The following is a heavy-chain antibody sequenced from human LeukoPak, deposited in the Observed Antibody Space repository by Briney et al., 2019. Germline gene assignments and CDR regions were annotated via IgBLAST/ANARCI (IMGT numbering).Heavy chain of an antibody. CDR3: ASRTYYGSGPDY. CDR2: IYYRGST. Sequence: SETLSLTCTVSGGSIISFHWSWIRQPPGKGLEWIGYIYYRGSTNYNPSLKGRVTISVDTSKNQFSLRLTSVTAADTAMYYCASRTYYGSGPDYWGRGTLVTVSS. CDR1: GGSIISFH. V-gene: IGHV4-59*01. J-gene: IGHJ4*02. D-gene: IGHD3-10*01.